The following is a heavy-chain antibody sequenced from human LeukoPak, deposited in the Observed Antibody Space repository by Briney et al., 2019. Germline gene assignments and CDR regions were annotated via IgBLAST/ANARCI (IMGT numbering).Heavy chain of an antibody. J-gene: IGHJ5*02. CDR2: IDNSGIT. CDR3: AKQYNYLFDP. CDR1: GGSISSAGSF. D-gene: IGHD5-24*01. V-gene: IGHV4-31*03. Sequence: SETLSLTCSVSGGSISSAGSFWGWTRQHPGKGLEWIGYIDNSGITHYNPSPKSRITISLDTSKNQFSLNVYSVTAADTAVYYCAKQYNYLFDPWGRGTLVTVSS.